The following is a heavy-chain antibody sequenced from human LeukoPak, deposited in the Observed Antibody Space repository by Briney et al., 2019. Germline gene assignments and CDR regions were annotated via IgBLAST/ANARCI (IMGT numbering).Heavy chain of an antibody. J-gene: IGHJ4*02. V-gene: IGHV3-33*01. CDR3: VRDDDRPDIGLDS. CDR1: GFTFGSLG. Sequence: SGGSLTLSCAASGFTFGSLGMHWVRQVPGRGLGWVAVILSDGSKEFYTDSVKGRFAISRDNSKNTLYLQMSSLRAEDTAVYYCVRDDDRPDIGLDSGGKGTLVTVSS. CDR2: ILSDGSKE. D-gene: IGHD3-22*01.